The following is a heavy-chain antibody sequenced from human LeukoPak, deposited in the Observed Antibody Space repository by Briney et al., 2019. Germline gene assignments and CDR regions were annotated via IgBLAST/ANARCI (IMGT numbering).Heavy chain of an antibody. J-gene: IGHJ4*02. Sequence: SETLSLTCAVYGGSFSGYYWSWIRQPPGKGLEWIGEINHSGSTNYNPSLKSRVTTSVDTSKNQFSLKLSSVTAADTAVYYCARAAQVPRYYGSGSPFDSWGQGTLVTVSS. D-gene: IGHD3-10*01. CDR2: INHSGST. V-gene: IGHV4-34*01. CDR3: ARAAQVPRYYGSGSPFDS. CDR1: GGSFSGYY.